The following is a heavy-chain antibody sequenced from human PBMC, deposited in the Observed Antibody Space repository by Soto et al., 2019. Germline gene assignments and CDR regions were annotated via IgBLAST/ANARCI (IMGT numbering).Heavy chain of an antibody. CDR3: ARQRGGYYDSSSNLYYFDY. CDR2: IYYSGNT. CDR1: GGSISSSSYY. D-gene: IGHD3-22*01. V-gene: IGHV4-39*01. Sequence: SETLSLTCTVSGGSISSSSYYWGWIRQPPGKGLEWIGSIYYSGNTYYNPSFKSRVTISVDTSKNQFSVNLSSVTAADTAVYYCARQRGGYYDSSSNLYYFDYWGQGTLVTVSS. J-gene: IGHJ4*02.